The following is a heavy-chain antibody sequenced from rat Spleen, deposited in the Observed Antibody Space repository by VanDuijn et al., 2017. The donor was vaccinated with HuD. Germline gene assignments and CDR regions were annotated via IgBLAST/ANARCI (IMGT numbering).Heavy chain of an antibody. CDR3: GKDMNYYSTYPFYVMGA. Sequence: EVQLEESGGGLVQPGRSMKLSCAASGFTFSNYDMAWVRQAPTKGLEWIASISTGGGNTYYRDSVKGRFTISRDNAKSTLYLQMDSLRSEDTSTYYCGKDMNYYSTYPFYVMGAWGQGASVTVSS. V-gene: IGHV5-25*01. CDR1: GFTFSNYD. CDR2: ISTGGGNT. D-gene: IGHD1-2*01. J-gene: IGHJ4*01.